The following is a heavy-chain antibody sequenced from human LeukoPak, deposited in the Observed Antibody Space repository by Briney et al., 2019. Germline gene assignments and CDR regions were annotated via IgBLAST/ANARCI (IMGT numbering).Heavy chain of an antibody. V-gene: IGHV4-39*01. J-gene: IGHJ6*02. CDR3: AASITIFGGYGMDV. CDR1: GGSISSSSYY. CDR2: IYYSGST. Sequence: SETLSLTCTVSGGSISSSSYYWGWIRQPPGKGLEWIGSIYYSGSTYYNPSLKSRVTISVDTSKNQFSLKLSSVTAADTAVCYCAASITIFGGYGMDVWGQGTTVTVSS. D-gene: IGHD3-3*01.